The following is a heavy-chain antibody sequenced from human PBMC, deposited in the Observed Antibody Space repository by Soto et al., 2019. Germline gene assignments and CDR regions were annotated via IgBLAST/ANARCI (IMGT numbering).Heavy chain of an antibody. D-gene: IGHD2-2*01. J-gene: IGHJ4*02. V-gene: IGHV4-39*01. CDR1: GGSIRSSSYY. CDR3: AGSYCSSTSCLAWAATETFDY. CDR2: IYYSGST. Sequence: PSETLSLTCTVSGGSIRSSSYYLGWIRQPPGKGLEWFGSIYYSGSTYYNPSLKSRVTISVDTSKNQFSLKLSSVTAADTAVYYCAGSYCSSTSCLAWAATETFDYWGQGTLVTVSS.